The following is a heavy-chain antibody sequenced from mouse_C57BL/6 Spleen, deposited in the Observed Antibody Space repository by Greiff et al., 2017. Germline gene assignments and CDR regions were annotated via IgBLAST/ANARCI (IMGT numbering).Heavy chain of an antibody. J-gene: IGHJ2*01. D-gene: IGHD2-4*01. CDR1: GYTFTSYW. Sequence: QVHVKQPGAELVKPGASVKLSCKASGYTFTSYWMHWVKQRPGQGLEWIGMIHPNSGSTNYNEKFKSKATLTVDKSSSTAYMQLSSLTSEDSAVYYCARPDCSGRSQGYFDYWGQGTTLTVSS. CDR2: IHPNSGST. V-gene: IGHV1-64*01. CDR3: ARPDCSGRSQGYFDY.